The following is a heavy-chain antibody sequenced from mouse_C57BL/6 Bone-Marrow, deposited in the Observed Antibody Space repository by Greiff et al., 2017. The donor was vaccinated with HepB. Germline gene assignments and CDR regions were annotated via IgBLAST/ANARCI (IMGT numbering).Heavy chain of an antibody. CDR3: ARQPTGTNAMGY. Sequence: EVKLVESGGGLVQPGGSLKLSCAASGFTFSDYYMYWVRQTPEKRLEWVAYISNGGGSTYYPDTVKGRFTISRDNAKNTLYLQMSRLKSEDTAMYYCARQPTGTNAMGYWGQGTSVTVSS. J-gene: IGHJ4*01. V-gene: IGHV5-12*01. CDR1: GFTFSDYY. CDR2: ISNGGGST. D-gene: IGHD4-1*02.